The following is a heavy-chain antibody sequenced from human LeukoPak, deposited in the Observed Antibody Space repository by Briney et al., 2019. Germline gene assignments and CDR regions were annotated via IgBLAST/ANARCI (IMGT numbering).Heavy chain of an antibody. V-gene: IGHV4-34*01. CDR1: GGSFSNYF. CDR2: INQRGST. CDR3: ARLPRDGYNDY. J-gene: IGHJ4*02. Sequence: SETLSLTCAVDGGSFSNYFWSWIRQPPGKGLEWIGEINQRGSTNNNPSLKSRVTISVDTSKNQFSLKLSSVTAADTAVYYCARLPRDGYNDYWGQGTLVTVSS. D-gene: IGHD5-24*01.